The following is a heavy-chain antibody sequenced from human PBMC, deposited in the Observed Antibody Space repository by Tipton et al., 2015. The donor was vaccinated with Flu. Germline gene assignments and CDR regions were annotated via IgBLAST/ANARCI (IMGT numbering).Heavy chain of an antibody. CDR1: GDSIGSDYY. Sequence: LRLSCSVSGDSIGSDYYWGWIRQPPGKGLEWIGSIYRTGSTYYNPSLKSRVTISLDTSKNQFSLKLTSVTAADTAVYYCARQGNDYGDYWGQGALVTVSS. CDR2: IYRTGST. J-gene: IGHJ4*02. CDR3: ARQGNDYGDY. V-gene: IGHV4-38-2*01.